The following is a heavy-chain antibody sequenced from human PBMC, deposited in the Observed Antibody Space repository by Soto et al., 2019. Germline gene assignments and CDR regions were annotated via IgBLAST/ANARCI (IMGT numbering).Heavy chain of an antibody. D-gene: IGHD1-26*01. CDR3: AVEGATTLGWFDP. Sequence: QVQLQQWGAGLLKPSETLSLTCAVYGGSFSGYYWSWIRQRPGKGLEWIGEINHSGSTNYNPSLNRRVTISVDTSKHLFSLMLSTVTAADTAVYYCAVEGATTLGWFDPWGQGTLVTVSS. J-gene: IGHJ5*02. CDR2: INHSGST. CDR1: GGSFSGYY. V-gene: IGHV4-34*01.